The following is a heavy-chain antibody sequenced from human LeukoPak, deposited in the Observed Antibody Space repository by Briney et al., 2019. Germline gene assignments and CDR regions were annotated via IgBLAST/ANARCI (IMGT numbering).Heavy chain of an antibody. CDR1: GFTFSSYW. J-gene: IGHJ4*02. V-gene: IGHV3-7*01. D-gene: IGHD1-26*01. CDR3: ARERWELACFDY. Sequence: GRSLRLSCAASGFTFSSYWMSWVRQAPGKGLEWVANIKQDGSEKYHVDSVKGRFTISRDNAKNSLYLQMNSLRAEDTAVYYCARERWELACFDYWGQGTLVTVSS. CDR2: IKQDGSEK.